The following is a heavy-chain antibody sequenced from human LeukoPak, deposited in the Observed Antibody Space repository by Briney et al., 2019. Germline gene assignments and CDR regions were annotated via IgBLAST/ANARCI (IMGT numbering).Heavy chain of an antibody. J-gene: IGHJ6*03. CDR1: GFTFSDYY. CDR3: AKSYGSGSTYYYYYYMDV. Sequence: GGSLRLSCAASGFTFSDYYMSWIRQAPGKGLEWVSYISSSGNSIYYADSVKGRFTISRDKAKNSLYLQMNSLRAEDTALYYCAKSYGSGSTYYYYYYMDVWGKGTTVTISS. D-gene: IGHD3-10*01. V-gene: IGHV3-11*01. CDR2: ISSSGNSI.